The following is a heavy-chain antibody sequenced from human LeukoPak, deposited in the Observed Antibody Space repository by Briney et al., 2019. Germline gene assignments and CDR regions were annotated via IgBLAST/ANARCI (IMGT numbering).Heavy chain of an antibody. D-gene: IGHD6-13*01. V-gene: IGHV4-59*01. J-gene: IGHJ5*02. CDR1: GASISDYY. Sequence: SETLSLTCTVSGASISDYYWSWIRQPPGKGLEWNAFVHYSGITSYNPSLESRVTISLDTSTSQFSLKLSSVTTADTAVYYCATGGDSSKWFGRWGQGSLVTVSS. CDR2: VHYSGIT. CDR3: ATGGDSSKWFGR.